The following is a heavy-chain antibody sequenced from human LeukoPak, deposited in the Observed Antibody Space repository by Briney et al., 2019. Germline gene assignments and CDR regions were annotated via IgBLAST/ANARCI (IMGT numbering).Heavy chain of an antibody. CDR3: SRRPLRNYYGAGSIDY. CDR1: GGSFSGYY. D-gene: IGHD3-10*01. CDR2: INHSGST. Sequence: KASETLSLTCAVYGGSFSGYYWSWIRQPLGKGLEWIGEINHSGSTNYNPSLKSRVTISVDTSKNQFSLKLSSVTAADTAVYYWSRRPLRNYYGAGSIDYGGQGTLATVSS. J-gene: IGHJ4*02. V-gene: IGHV4-34*01.